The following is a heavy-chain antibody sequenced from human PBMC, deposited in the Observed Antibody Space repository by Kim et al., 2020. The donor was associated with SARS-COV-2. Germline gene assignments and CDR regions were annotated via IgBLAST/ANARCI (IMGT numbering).Heavy chain of an antibody. J-gene: IGHJ5*02. Sequence: SETLSLTCAVYGGSFSDYYWSWIRQPPGKGLEWIGEINHSGSTNYNPSLKSRVTISVDTSKNQFSLKLSSVTAADTAVYYCARGKGGAGGYLLSWFDPWGQGTLVTVSS. V-gene: IGHV4-34*01. CDR1: GGSFSDYY. CDR2: INHSGST. D-gene: IGHD1-26*01. CDR3: ARGKGGAGGYLLSWFDP.